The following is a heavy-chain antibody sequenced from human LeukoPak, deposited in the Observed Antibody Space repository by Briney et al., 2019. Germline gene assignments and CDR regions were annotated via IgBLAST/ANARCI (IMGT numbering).Heavy chain of an antibody. D-gene: IGHD3/OR15-3a*01. CDR2: INPSGDST. CDR3: ARFRTGRAFDI. J-gene: IGHJ3*02. CDR1: GYSFTSYY. Sequence: GASVNVSCKASGYSFTSYYMHWVRQAPGQGLEWMGIINPSGDSTSYAQKFQGRVTMTRDTSTSTVYMELSSLRSEDTAVYYCARFRTGRAFDIWGQGTMVTVSS. V-gene: IGHV1-46*01.